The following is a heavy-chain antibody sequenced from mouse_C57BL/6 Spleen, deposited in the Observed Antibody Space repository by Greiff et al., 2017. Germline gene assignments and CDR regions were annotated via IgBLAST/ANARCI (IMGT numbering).Heavy chain of an antibody. CDR1: GFSLTSYG. V-gene: IGHV2-5*01. CDR3: AKEGYGSSPYY. J-gene: IGHJ2*01. D-gene: IGHD1-1*01. Sequence: VKLQQSGPGLVQPSQSLSITCTVSGFSLTSYGVHWVRQSPGKGLEWLGVIWRGGSTDSNAAFMSRLSITKDNSQSQVCVKMDSLQADDTAIYYCAKEGYGSSPYYGGQGTTLTGSS. CDR2: IWRGGST.